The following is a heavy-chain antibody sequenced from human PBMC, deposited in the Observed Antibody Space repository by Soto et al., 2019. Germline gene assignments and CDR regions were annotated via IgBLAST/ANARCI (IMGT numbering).Heavy chain of an antibody. CDR2: IYSGGST. J-gene: IGHJ4*02. CDR3: AREGDSSGYRPGYFDY. V-gene: IGHV3-66*01. Sequence: PGGSLRLSCAASGFTVSSNYMSWVRQAPGKGLEWVSVIYSGGSTYYADSVKGRFTISRDNSKNTLYLQMNSLRAEDTAVYYCAREGDSSGYRPGYFDYWGQGTLVTVSS. D-gene: IGHD3-22*01. CDR1: GFTVSSNY.